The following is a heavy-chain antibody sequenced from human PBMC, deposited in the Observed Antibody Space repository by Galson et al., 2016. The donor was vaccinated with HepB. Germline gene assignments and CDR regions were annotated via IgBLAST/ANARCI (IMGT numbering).Heavy chain of an antibody. Sequence: SVKVSCKASGYTFSNYAMHWVRQAPRQRLEWVGWINAGSGKTKYSEKFRGRATISRDTSASTAYMDLSSLRFEDTAVYYCARSIVGGSLGMDVWGQGTTATVSS. CDR2: INAGSGKT. CDR1: GYTFSNYA. D-gene: IGHD1-26*01. V-gene: IGHV1-3*01. CDR3: ARSIVGGSLGMDV. J-gene: IGHJ6*02.